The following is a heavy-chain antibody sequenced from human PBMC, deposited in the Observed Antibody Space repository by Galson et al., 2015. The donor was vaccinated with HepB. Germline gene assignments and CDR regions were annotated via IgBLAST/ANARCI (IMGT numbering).Heavy chain of an antibody. J-gene: IGHJ4*02. V-gene: IGHV3-21*01. CDR3: ARDAYDFGYDY. CDR2: ISSSSSYI. D-gene: IGHD3-3*01. CDR1: GFTFSSYS. Sequence: SLRLYCAASGFTFSSYSMNWVRQAPGKGLEWVSSISSSSSYIYYADSVKGRFTISRDNAKNSLYLQMNSLRAEDTAVYYCARDAYDFGYDYWGQGTLVTVSS.